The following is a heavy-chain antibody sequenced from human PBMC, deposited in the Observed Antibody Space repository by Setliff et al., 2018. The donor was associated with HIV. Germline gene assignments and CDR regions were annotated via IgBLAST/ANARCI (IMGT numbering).Heavy chain of an antibody. D-gene: IGHD3-10*01. CDR2: INPNNGGT. J-gene: IGHJ1*01. CDR1: GYTFTGYY. CDR3: ARVVVRGVTFIAEYFQH. Sequence: ASVKVSCKASGYTFTGYYMHWVRQAPGQGLEWMGWINPNNGGTNYAQKLQGRVTMTTDTSTSTAYMELRSLRSDDTAVYYCARVVVRGVTFIAEYFQHWGQGTQVTVSS. V-gene: IGHV1-2*02.